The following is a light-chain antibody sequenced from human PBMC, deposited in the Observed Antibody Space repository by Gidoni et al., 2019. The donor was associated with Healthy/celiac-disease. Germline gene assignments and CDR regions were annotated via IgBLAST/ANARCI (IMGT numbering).Light chain of an antibody. V-gene: IGKV1-39*01. CDR1: QSISSC. Sequence: DIQVTQSPSSLSASVGDRVTITCRASQSISSCLNWYQQKPGKAPKLLIYAASSLQSGVPSRFSGSGSVTDFTLTISSLQPEDFATYYCQQSYSTPWTFGQGTKVEIK. CDR2: AAS. CDR3: QQSYSTPWT. J-gene: IGKJ1*01.